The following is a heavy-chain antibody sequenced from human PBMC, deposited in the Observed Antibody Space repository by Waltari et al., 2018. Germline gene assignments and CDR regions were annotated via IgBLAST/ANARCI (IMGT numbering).Heavy chain of an antibody. CDR3: ARPTEAAGEESGSYLDAFLD. V-gene: IGHV5-51*01. J-gene: IGHJ3*01. CDR1: GYNFTNYW. Sequence: EVQLVQSVAEVKKPGESLKISCKASGYNFTNYWIGWVRQMPGKGLEWMGIIYLDDSDDGYSPSFQGQVTLSADKSISTAYLQWNSLKASDTAMYYCARPTEAAGEESGSYLDAFLDWGQGTMVTVSS. D-gene: IGHD1-26*01. CDR2: IYLDDSDD.